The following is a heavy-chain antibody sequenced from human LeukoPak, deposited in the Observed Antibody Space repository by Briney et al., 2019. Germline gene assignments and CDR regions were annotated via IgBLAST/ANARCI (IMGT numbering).Heavy chain of an antibody. J-gene: IGHJ1*01. CDR3: ARGYDYLYAEYFQH. CDR2: MNPNSGNT. V-gene: IGHV1-8*01. CDR1: GYTFTSHD. Sequence: GASVKVSCKASGYTFTSHDINWVRQATGQGLEWMGWMNPNSGNTGYAQKFQGRVTMTRNTSISAAYMELSSLRSEDTAVYYCARGYDYLYAEYFQHWGQGTLVTVSS. D-gene: IGHD4-11*01.